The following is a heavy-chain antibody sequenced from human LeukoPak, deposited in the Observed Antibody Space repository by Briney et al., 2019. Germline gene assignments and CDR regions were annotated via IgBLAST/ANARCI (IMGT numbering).Heavy chain of an antibody. V-gene: IGHV3-7*01. Sequence: GGSLRLSCAASGFTFSSHWMSWVRQAPGKGLECVAKIKEDGSEKYYVDSVKGRFTISRDNAKNSLNLQMNSLRAEDTAVYYCERVYNSDGNNYRYFDYWGQGTLVTVSS. CDR1: GFTFSSHW. CDR2: IKEDGSEK. D-gene: IGHD3-16*02. CDR3: ERVYNSDGNNYRYFDY. J-gene: IGHJ4*02.